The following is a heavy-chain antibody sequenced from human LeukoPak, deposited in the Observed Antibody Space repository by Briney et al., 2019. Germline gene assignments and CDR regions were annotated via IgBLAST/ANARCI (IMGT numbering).Heavy chain of an antibody. Sequence: GGSLRLSCGISGFTFSAYAMSWVRQAPGKGLEWVSVISASGSSTNYADSVKGRFTISRDNSQNTLYLQMSSLRAEDTAVYYCAKPLSGSGSYDYPFFDYWGQRALVTLSS. V-gene: IGHV3-23*01. J-gene: IGHJ4*02. D-gene: IGHD3-10*01. CDR3: AKPLSGSGSYDYPFFDY. CDR1: GFTFSAYA. CDR2: ISASGSST.